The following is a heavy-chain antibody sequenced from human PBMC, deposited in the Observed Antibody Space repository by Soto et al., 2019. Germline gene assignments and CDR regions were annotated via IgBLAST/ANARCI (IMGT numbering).Heavy chain of an antibody. CDR3: ARGGATMYYYYGMDV. CDR2: IYSGGST. J-gene: IGHJ6*02. Sequence: EGSLRLSCAASGFTVSSNYMRWVRQAPGKGLEWVSVIYSGGSTYYADSVKGRFTISRDNSKNTLYLQMNSLRAEDTAVYYCARGGATMYYYYGMDVWGQGTTVTVSS. V-gene: IGHV3-53*01. CDR1: GFTVSSNY. D-gene: IGHD1-26*01.